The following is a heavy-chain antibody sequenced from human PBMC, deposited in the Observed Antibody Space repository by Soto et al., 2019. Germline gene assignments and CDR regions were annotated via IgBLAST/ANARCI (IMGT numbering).Heavy chain of an antibody. CDR3: VRDPRSAYYHDH. D-gene: IGHD3-3*01. J-gene: IGHJ4*02. Sequence: EVQLVESGGGLVQPGGSLRLSCAGSGFTFSDYWMNWVRQAPGKGLEWVANIKKDGGGELYVDSVKGRFTISRDNAKNSLFLQMNSLRAEDTAVYYCVRDPRSAYYHDHWGQGTLVTVSS. V-gene: IGHV3-7*03. CDR2: IKKDGGGE. CDR1: GFTFSDYW.